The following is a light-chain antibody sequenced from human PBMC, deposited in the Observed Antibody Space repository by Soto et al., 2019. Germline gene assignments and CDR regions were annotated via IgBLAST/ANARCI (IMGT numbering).Light chain of an antibody. V-gene: IGKV1-5*01. CDR3: QQYNRSPT. CDR1: QSISSW. Sequence: DIQMTQSPSTLSASVGDRVTITCRASQSISSWLAWYQQKPGKAPKLLIYDASSLESGVPSRFSGSGSGTEFTLTISSLQPDDFATYYCQQYNRSPTFGGGTKVEIK. CDR2: DAS. J-gene: IGKJ4*01.